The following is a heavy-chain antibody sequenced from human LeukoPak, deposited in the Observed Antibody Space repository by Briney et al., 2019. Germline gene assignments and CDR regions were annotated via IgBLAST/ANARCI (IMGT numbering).Heavy chain of an antibody. Sequence: GGSLRLSCAASGFTVSSNYMSWVRQAPGKGLEWVSVIYSGGSTYYADSVKGRFTISRDNSKNTLYLQMNSLRAEDTAVYYCTRDNMNPVTTFDYWGQGTLVTVSS. CDR2: IYSGGST. J-gene: IGHJ4*02. D-gene: IGHD4-17*01. CDR3: TRDNMNPVTTFDY. V-gene: IGHV3-66*01. CDR1: GFTVSSNY.